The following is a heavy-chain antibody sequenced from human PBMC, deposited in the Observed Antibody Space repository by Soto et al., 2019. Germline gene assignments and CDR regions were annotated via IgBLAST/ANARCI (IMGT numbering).Heavy chain of an antibody. V-gene: IGHV4-39*01. J-gene: IGHJ5*02. Sequence: HLQLQESGPGLLKPSETLSLTCSVSGGSISGDTFYWGWIRQPPGKGLEWIGSLYYRGSTYYNPSLKGRVTISADTSKNQFYLMLTSVTAADTAVYFRSRTVSDYDTNGYYFTGFDPWGQGTLVTVSS. D-gene: IGHD3-22*01. CDR1: GGSISGDTFY. CDR2: LYYRGST. CDR3: SRTVSDYDTNGYYFTGFDP.